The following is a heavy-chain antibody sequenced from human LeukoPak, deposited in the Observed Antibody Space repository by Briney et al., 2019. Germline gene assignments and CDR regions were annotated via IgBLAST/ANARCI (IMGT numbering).Heavy chain of an antibody. CDR2: INPSGGST. V-gene: IGHV1-46*01. CDR1: GGTFSSYA. J-gene: IGHJ3*02. Sequence: ASVKVSCKASGGTFSSYAISWVRQAPGQGLEWMGIINPSGGSTSYAQKFQGRVTMTRDMSTSTVYMELSSLRSEDTAVYYCARTRLGITFGGVIVMGAFDIWGQGTMVTVSS. D-gene: IGHD3-16*02. CDR3: ARTRLGITFGGVIVMGAFDI.